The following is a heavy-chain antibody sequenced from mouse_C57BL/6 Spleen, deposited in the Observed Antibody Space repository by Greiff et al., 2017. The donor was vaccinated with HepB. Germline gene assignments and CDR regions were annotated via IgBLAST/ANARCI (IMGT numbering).Heavy chain of an antibody. J-gene: IGHJ3*01. CDR2: IYPGDGDT. D-gene: IGHD1-1*01. Sequence: VQLQQSGAELVKPGASVKISCKASGYAFSSYWMNWVKQRPGKGLEWIGQIYPGDGDTNYNGKFKGKATLTADISSSTAYMQLSSLTSEDSAVYFCAQDRGIHSGSSYGFAYWGQGTLVTVSA. CDR3: AQDRGIHSGSSYGFAY. CDR1: GYAFSSYW. V-gene: IGHV1-80*01.